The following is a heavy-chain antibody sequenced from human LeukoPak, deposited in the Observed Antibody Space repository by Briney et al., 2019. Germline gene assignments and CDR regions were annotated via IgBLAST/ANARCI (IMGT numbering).Heavy chain of an antibody. J-gene: IGHJ4*02. CDR2: ISWNSGSI. Sequence: GRSLRLSCAASGFTFDDYAMHWVRQAPGKGLEWVSGISWNSGSIGYADSVKGRFTISRDNAKNSLYLQMNSLRAEDTALYYCAKDSIPYYGSGSYYSVRKPYYFDYWGQGTLVTVSS. CDR3: AKDSIPYYGSGSYYSVRKPYYFDY. D-gene: IGHD3-10*01. V-gene: IGHV3-9*01. CDR1: GFTFDDYA.